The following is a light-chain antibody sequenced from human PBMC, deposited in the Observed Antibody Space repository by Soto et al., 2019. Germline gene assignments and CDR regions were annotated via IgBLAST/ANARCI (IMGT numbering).Light chain of an antibody. CDR3: RPYAGTYPTV. CDR1: SSDVGRYNY. CDR2: EVS. V-gene: IGLV2-14*01. Sequence: SVLTQPASVAGSPGQSITISCTVSSSDVGRYNYVSWYQLHPGKAPKLIIYEVSNRPSGVSNRFSGSKSGNTASLTISGLRAEDEADYYYRPYAGTYPTVFATGPKVTVL. J-gene: IGLJ1*01.